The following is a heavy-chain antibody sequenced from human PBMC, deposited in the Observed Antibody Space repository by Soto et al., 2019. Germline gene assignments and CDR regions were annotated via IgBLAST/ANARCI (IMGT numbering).Heavy chain of an antibody. J-gene: IGHJ4*02. CDR3: ARREVWFGEEYYFDY. V-gene: IGHV1-69*14. Sequence: QVQLVQSGAEVKKPGSSVKVSCKASGGTFSSYAISWVRQAPGQGLEWMGGIIPIFGTANYAQKFQGRVTIXXDXSKXTAYMELSSLRSEDTAVYYCARREVWFGEEYYFDYWGQGTLVTVSS. CDR1: GGTFSSYA. CDR2: IIPIFGTA. D-gene: IGHD3-10*01.